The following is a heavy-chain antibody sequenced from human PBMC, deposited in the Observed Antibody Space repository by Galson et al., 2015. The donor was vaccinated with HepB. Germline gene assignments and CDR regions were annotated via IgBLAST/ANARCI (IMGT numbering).Heavy chain of an antibody. CDR3: ARDGKRRELLHYYFDY. V-gene: IGHV1-3*01. CDR1: GYTFTSYA. J-gene: IGHJ4*02. Sequence: SVKVSCKASGYTFTSYAMHWVRQAPGQRLEWMGWINAGNGNTKYSQKFQGRVTITRDTSASTAYMELSSLRSEDTAVYYCARDGKRRELLHYYFDYWGQGTLVTVSS. D-gene: IGHD1-26*01. CDR2: INAGNGNT.